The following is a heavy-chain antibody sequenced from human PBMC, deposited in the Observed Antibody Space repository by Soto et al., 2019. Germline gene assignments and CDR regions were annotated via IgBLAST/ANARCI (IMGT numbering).Heavy chain of an antibody. CDR3: EKDAGYYFDY. CDR1: GFSFSGYG. J-gene: IGHJ4*02. CDR2: ISIDGSNK. Sequence: PGGSLRLSCAASGFSFSGYGMHWVRQAPGKGLEYVAFISIDGSNKYYADSVKGRFTISRDNSKNTLYLQMNSLRVEDTAVYYCEKDAGYYFDYWGQGTLVTVSS. V-gene: IGHV3-30*18.